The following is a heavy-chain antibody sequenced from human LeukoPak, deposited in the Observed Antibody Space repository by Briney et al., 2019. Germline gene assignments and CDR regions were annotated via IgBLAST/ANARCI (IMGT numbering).Heavy chain of an antibody. Sequence: GSLRLSCAASGFTFSSYAMSWVRQAPGKGLEYVSAISSNGGSTYYADSVKGRFTISRDNSKNTLYLQMSSLRAEDTAVYYCVKDTHRDVLLWFGESQLDYWGQGTLVTVSS. CDR3: VKDTHRDVLLWFGESQLDY. V-gene: IGHV3-64D*06. CDR2: ISSNGGST. D-gene: IGHD3-10*01. J-gene: IGHJ4*02. CDR1: GFTFSSYA.